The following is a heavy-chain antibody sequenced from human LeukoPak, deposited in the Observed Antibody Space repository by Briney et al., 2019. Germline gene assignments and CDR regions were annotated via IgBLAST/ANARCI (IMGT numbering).Heavy chain of an antibody. D-gene: IGHD3-3*01. Sequence: PSETLSLTCAVYGGSFSGYYWSWIRQPPGEGLEWIGEINHSGSTNYNPCLKSRVTISVDTSKNQSSLKLRSVTAADTAVYYCAKGTNYDFWSGQSYYYMDVWGKGTTVTVS. CDR3: AKGTNYDFWSGQSYYYMDV. CDR2: INHSGST. V-gene: IGHV4-34*01. J-gene: IGHJ6*03. CDR1: GGSFSGYY.